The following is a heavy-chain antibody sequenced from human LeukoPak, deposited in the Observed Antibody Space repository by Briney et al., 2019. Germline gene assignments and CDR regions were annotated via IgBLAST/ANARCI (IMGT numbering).Heavy chain of an antibody. CDR2: ISGSSSYI. CDR3: AELGITMIGGV. V-gene: IGHV3-21*01. D-gene: IGHD3-10*02. J-gene: IGHJ6*04. CDR1: AFTFSSYG. Sequence: GGSLRLSCAASAFTFSSYGMHWVRQAPGKGLEWVSSISGSSSYIYYADSVKGRFTISRDNAKNSLYLQMNSLRAEDTAVYYCAELGITMIGGVWGKGTTVTISS.